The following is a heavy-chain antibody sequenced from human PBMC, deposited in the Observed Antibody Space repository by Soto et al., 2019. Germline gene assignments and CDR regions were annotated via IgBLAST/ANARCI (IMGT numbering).Heavy chain of an antibody. CDR2: ISSSSSFI. Sequence: EVQLVESGGGLVKPGGSLRLSCAASGFTFSSYSMNWVRQAPGKGLEWVSSISSSSSFIDYADSVKGRFTISRDNAKNSLYLQMNSLRAEDTAVYYCARTHCSSTNCYGVDYWGQGTLVTVSS. CDR3: ARTHCSSTNCYGVDY. D-gene: IGHD2-2*01. J-gene: IGHJ4*02. CDR1: GFTFSSYS. V-gene: IGHV3-21*01.